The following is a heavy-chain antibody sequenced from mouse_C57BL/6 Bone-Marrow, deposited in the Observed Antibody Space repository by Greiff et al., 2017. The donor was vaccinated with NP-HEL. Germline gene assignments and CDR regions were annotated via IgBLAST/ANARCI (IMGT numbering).Heavy chain of an antibody. Sequence: QVQLQQSGPELVKPGASVKISCKASGYAFSSSWMNWVKQRPGKGLEWIGRIYPGDGDTNYNGKFKGKATLTADKSSSTAYMQLSSLTSEDSAVYFCARPGTGAYWGQGTLVTVSA. J-gene: IGHJ3*01. CDR1: GYAFSSSW. V-gene: IGHV1-82*01. D-gene: IGHD3-3*01. CDR3: ARPGTGAY. CDR2: IYPGDGDT.